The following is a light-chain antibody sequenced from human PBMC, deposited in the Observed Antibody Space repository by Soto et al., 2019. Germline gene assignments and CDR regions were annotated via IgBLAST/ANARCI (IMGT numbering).Light chain of an antibody. V-gene: IGKV3-15*01. Sequence: EIVMTQSPATLSVSPGERATLSCRASQSVNDKVAWYQQKPGQAPRLLIYAASTRATGLPARFSGSGSGTDFTLTISSLQSEDFAVYYCQQYDYWPPITFGQGTRLEIK. CDR3: QQYDYWPPIT. CDR2: AAS. J-gene: IGKJ5*01. CDR1: QSVNDK.